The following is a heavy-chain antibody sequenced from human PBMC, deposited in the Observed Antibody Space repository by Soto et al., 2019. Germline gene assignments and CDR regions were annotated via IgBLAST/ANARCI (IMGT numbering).Heavy chain of an antibody. V-gene: IGHV1-46*01. CDR1: GYTFTSYY. D-gene: IGHD3-3*01. J-gene: IGHJ6*02. Sequence: ASVKVSCKASGYTFTSYYMHWVRQAPGQGLEWMGIINPSGGSTSYAQKFQGRVTMTRDTSTSTVYMELSSLRSEDTAVYYCARDMSFGVVITYYYYYGMDVWGQGTTVTVSS. CDR3: ARDMSFGVVITYYYYYGMDV. CDR2: INPSGGST.